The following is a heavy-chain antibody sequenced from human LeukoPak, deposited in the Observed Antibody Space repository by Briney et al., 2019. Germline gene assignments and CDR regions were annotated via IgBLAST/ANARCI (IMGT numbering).Heavy chain of an antibody. CDR3: AKGNGDFSHFYNGMDV. CDR1: GFTFDDVA. J-gene: IGHJ6*02. V-gene: IGHV3-43*02. CDR2: ISGDGVAT. D-gene: IGHD4-17*01. Sequence: GGSLRLSCVGSGFTFDDVAMRWVRQAPGRGLEWVSLISGDGVATYYGASLKGRFTISRDNSKNSLYLQMNSLRVEDTALYYCAKGNGDFSHFYNGMDVWGRGTTVTVSS.